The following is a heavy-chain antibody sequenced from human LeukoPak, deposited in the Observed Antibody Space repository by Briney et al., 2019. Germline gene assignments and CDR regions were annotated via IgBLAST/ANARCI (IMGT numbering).Heavy chain of an antibody. CDR1: GYTFTSYD. CDR3: ARGFKSFYGDYGRFDP. CDR2: MNPNSGNT. V-gene: IGHV1-8*01. D-gene: IGHD4-17*01. Sequence: EASVKVSCKASGYTFTSYDINWVRQATGQGLEWMGWMNPNSGNTGYAQKFQGRVTMTRNTSISTAYMELSSLRSEDTAVYYCARGFKSFYGDYGRFDPWGQGTLVTVSS. J-gene: IGHJ5*02.